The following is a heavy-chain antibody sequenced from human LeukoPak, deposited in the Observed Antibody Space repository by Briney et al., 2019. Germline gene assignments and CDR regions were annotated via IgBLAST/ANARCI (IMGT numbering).Heavy chain of an antibody. J-gene: IGHJ5*02. V-gene: IGHV3-21*01. CDR1: GFTFSSYS. CDR3: ARDEPMTTVARGGWFDP. D-gene: IGHD4-17*01. Sequence: PGGSLRLSCAASGFTFSSYSMNWVRQAPGKGLEWVSPISSSSSYIYYADSVKGRFTISRDNAKNSLYLQMNSLRAEGTAVYYCARDEPMTTVARGGWFDPWGQGTLVTVSS. CDR2: ISSSSSYI.